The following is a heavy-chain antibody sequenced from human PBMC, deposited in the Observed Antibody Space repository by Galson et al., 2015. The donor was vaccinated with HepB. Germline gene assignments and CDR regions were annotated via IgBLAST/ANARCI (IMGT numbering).Heavy chain of an antibody. J-gene: IGHJ6*03. V-gene: IGHV3-73*01. CDR1: GFTFSGSA. Sequence: SLRLSCAASGFTFSGSAIHWVRQASGKGLEWVGRIIDKANNYATTYAASVKGRFTISRDESKNKAFLQMHSLKTGDTAVYYCTRMSVVSATMGHNYYYYMDVWGKGTTVTGSS. CDR3: TRMSVVSATMGHNYYYYMDV. CDR2: IIDKANNYAT. D-gene: IGHD2-15*01.